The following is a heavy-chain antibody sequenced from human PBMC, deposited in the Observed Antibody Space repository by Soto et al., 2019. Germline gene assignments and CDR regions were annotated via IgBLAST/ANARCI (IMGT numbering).Heavy chain of an antibody. CDR1: GGTFSSYA. J-gene: IGHJ3*02. Sequence: VASVKVSCKASGGTFSSYAIGWVRQAPGQGLEWMGGIIPIFGTANYAQKFQGRVTITADESTSTAYMELSSLRSEDTAVYYCARGGHYYDSSGYPAAAFDIWGQGTMVTVSS. CDR3: ARGGHYYDSSGYPAAAFDI. V-gene: IGHV1-69*13. CDR2: IIPIFGTA. D-gene: IGHD3-22*01.